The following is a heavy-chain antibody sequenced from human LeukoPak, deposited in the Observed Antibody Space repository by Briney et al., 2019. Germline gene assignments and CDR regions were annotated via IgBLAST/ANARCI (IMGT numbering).Heavy chain of an antibody. Sequence: GRSLRLSCAASGFTISTLTMYWVRQAPGKGLEWVAVISHEGSIQYYADSVRGRFTISRDNSKKTVSLQMNSQRGEDTAVYFCVGDRIPGPPDYFDYWGQGTLVTVSS. CDR3: VGDRIPGPPDYFDY. J-gene: IGHJ4*02. CDR2: ISHEGSIQ. V-gene: IGHV3-30-3*01. D-gene: IGHD1-14*01. CDR1: GFTISTLT.